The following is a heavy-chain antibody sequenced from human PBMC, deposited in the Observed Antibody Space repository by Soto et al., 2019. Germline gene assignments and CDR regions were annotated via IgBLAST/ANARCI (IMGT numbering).Heavy chain of an antibody. CDR3: ARDRGSGWFVY. D-gene: IGHD6-19*01. Sequence: ASVKVSCKASGYTFANYGISWVRQAPGQGLEWMGWISAYNGNTNYAQKLQGRVTMTTDTSTNTAYMELRSLRSDDTAVYFCARDRGSGWFVYRGQGTPVTVSS. CDR2: ISAYNGNT. CDR1: GYTFANYG. V-gene: IGHV1-18*01. J-gene: IGHJ4*02.